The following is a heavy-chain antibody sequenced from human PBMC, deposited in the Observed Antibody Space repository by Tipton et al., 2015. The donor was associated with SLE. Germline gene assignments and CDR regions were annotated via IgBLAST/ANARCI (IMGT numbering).Heavy chain of an antibody. CDR1: GDSMRSSMTTYY. CDR2: IFVSGAT. Sequence: GLVKPSETLSLTCTVSGDSMRSSMTTYYWSWIRQTAGKGPEWMGRIFVSGATNYNPSLKSRIALSVDTSKNQFSLTVFSVTAADTALYFCARAKDWEDGFDVWGKGSMVTVSA. J-gene: IGHJ3*01. CDR3: ARAKDWEDGFDV. D-gene: IGHD3-9*01. V-gene: IGHV4-4*07.